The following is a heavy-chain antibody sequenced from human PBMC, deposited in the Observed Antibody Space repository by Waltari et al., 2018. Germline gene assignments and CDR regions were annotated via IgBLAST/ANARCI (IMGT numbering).Heavy chain of an antibody. V-gene: IGHV3-74*03. CDR3: AREHGAVAGSYYYYGMDV. CDR1: GFTFHDSW. J-gene: IGHJ6*02. CDR2: VNSEGSST. D-gene: IGHD6-19*01. Sequence: EVQLVESGGGLVQPGGSLRLPCASPGFTFHDSWMHRVRQAPGKGLVWVARVNSEGSSTSYADSDKGRFTVSRDSARNTLLLQMNSLRVEDTAVYFCAREHGAVAGSYYYYGMDVWGQGTTVIVSS.